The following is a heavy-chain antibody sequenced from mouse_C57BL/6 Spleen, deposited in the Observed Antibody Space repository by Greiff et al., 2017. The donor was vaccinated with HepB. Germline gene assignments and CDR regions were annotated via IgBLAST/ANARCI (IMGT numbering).Heavy chain of an antibody. CDR2: IYPRSGNT. CDR1: GYTFTSYG. J-gene: IGHJ4*01. CDR3: ARREGYAMDY. Sequence: QVQLQQSGAELARPGASVKLSCKASGYTFTSYGISWVKQRTGQGLEWIGEIYPRSGNTYYNEKFKGKATLTADKSSSTAYMELCSLTSEDSAVYFCARREGYAMDYWGQGTSVTVSS. V-gene: IGHV1-81*01.